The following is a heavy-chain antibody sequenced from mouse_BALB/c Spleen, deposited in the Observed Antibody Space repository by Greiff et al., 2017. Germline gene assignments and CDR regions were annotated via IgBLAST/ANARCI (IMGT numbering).Heavy chain of an antibody. D-gene: IGHD1-1*01. CDR1: GYSFTSYW. CDR2: IYPGNSDT. V-gene: IGHV1-5*01. CDR3: TRLLLRERGYFDV. J-gene: IGHJ1*01. Sequence: SGTVLARPGASVKMSCKASGYSFTSYWMHWVKQRPGQGLEWIGAIYPGNSDTSYNQKFKGKAKLTAVTSASTAYMELSSLTNEDSAVYYCTRLLLRERGYFDVWGAGTTVTVSS.